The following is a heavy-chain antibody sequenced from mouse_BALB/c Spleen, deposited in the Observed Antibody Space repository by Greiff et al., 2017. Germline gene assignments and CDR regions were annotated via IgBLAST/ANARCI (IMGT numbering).Heavy chain of an antibody. CDR1: GFTFSSYG. J-gene: IGHJ2*01. Sequence: EVMLVESGGDLVKPGGSLKLSCAASGFTFSSYGMSWVRQTPDKRLEWVATISSGGSYTYYPDSVKGRFTISRDNAKNTLYLQMSSLKSEDTAMYYCARATMVIPYYFDYWGQGTTLTVSS. D-gene: IGHD2-1*01. CDR3: ARATMVIPYYFDY. CDR2: ISSGGSYT. V-gene: IGHV5-6*01.